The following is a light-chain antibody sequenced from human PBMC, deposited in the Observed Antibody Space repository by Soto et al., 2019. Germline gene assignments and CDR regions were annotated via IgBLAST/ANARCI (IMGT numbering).Light chain of an antibody. CDR3: QQYGTLPWT. CDR2: GAS. V-gene: IGKV3-20*01. CDR1: QSVSSSC. J-gene: IGKJ1*01. Sequence: EIVLTQSPGTLSLSPGERATLSCRASQSVSSSCLAWYQQNPGQAPRLLIYGASSRATGTPDRFIGSGSGTDFTLTISRLEPEDFAVYYCQQYGTLPWTFGQGTKVEIK.